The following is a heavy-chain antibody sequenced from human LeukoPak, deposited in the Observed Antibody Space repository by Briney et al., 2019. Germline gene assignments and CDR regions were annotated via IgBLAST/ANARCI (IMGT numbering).Heavy chain of an antibody. V-gene: IGHV4-59*01. CDR2: IYYSGST. D-gene: IGHD3-22*01. J-gene: IGHJ3*02. Sequence: SETLSLTCTVSGGSISSYYWSWIRQPPGKGLEWIGYIYYSGSTNYNPSLKSRVTISLDTSKNQLSLRLNSVTAADTAVYYCTRLYYYDGIDAFDIWGPGTMVTVSS. CDR3: TRLYYYDGIDAFDI. CDR1: GGSISSYY.